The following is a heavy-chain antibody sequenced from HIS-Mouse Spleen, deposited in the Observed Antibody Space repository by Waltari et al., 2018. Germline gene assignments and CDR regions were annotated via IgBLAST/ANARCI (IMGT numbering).Heavy chain of an antibody. D-gene: IGHD3-3*01. Sequence: EVQLVETGGGLIQPGGSLSLSCAASGFTVRINHISWVRQAPGKGLEWVSVIYSGGSTYYADSVKGRFTISRDNSKNTLYLQMNSLRAEDTAVYYCASQSYYDFWSGYAFDIWGQGTMVTVSS. V-gene: IGHV3-53*02. J-gene: IGHJ3*02. CDR1: GFTVRINH. CDR2: IYSGGST. CDR3: ASQSYYDFWSGYAFDI.